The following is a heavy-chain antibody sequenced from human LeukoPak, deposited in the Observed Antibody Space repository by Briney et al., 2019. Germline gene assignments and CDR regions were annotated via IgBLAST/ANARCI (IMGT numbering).Heavy chain of an antibody. V-gene: IGHV3-23*01. CDR3: AKGSDRYSSGSAVDY. CDR1: GFTFSSYS. Sequence: PGGSLRLSCAASGFTFSSYSMNWVRQAPGKGLEWASSISGTGGNTNYADSVKGRFTISRDNSKNTLYLQMNSLRAEDTAIYYCAKGSDRYSSGSAVDYWGQGSLVTVSS. J-gene: IGHJ4*02. D-gene: IGHD6-19*01. CDR2: ISGTGGNT.